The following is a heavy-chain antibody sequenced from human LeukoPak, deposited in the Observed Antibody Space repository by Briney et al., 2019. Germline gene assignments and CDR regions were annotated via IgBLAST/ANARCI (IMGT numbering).Heavy chain of an antibody. CDR1: GFTFSRYG. CDR2: IWYDGSKK. V-gene: IGHV3-33*01. D-gene: IGHD3-22*01. J-gene: IGHJ5*02. Sequence: PGRSLRLSCAASGFTFSRYGMHWVRQAPGKGLEWVAVIWYDGSKKYYADSVKGRFTISRDDSKNTLYLQMDSLKAEDTAVYYCLRDPHDSSGSYDLFDPWGQGALVTVSS. CDR3: LRDPHDSSGSYDLFDP.